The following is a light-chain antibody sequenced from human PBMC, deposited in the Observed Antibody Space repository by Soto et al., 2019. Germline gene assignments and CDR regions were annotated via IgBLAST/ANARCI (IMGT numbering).Light chain of an antibody. J-gene: IGKJ5*01. CDR3: HQRQSWPRT. CDR1: QYINTR. CDR2: QTS. Sequence: EIVLTQSPATLSSFPGERASLXWRASQYINTRLAWYQHRPGQSPRLLIYQTSLRAAGIPARFSASGSGTDFTLTISDVQPEDFALYYCHQRQSWPRTFGQGTRLENK. V-gene: IGKV3-11*01.